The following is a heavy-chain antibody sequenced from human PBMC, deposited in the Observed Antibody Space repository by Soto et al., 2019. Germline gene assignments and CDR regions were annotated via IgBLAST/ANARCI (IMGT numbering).Heavy chain of an antibody. Sequence: PSETLSLTCAVSGGSISSGGYSWRWIRQPPGKGLEWIGYIYHSGSTYYNPSLKSRVTISVDRSKNQFSLKLSSVTAADTAVYYCASRGYSRFDPWGQGTLVTVSS. CDR1: GGSISSGGYS. V-gene: IGHV4-30-2*01. CDR3: ASRGYSRFDP. D-gene: IGHD1-1*01. J-gene: IGHJ5*02. CDR2: IYHSGST.